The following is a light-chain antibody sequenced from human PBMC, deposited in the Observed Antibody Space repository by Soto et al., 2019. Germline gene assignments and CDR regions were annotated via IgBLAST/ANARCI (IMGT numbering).Light chain of an antibody. CDR1: QRISNW. V-gene: IGKV1-5*01. CDR2: GAS. CDR3: QQYNSYSLF. Sequence: DIQMTQSPSTLSASVGDRVTITCRASQRISNWLAWYQQKPGKAPKLLIYGASSLESGVPSRFSGSGSGTEFTLTISSLQPDDFATYYCQQYNSYSLFFGQGTKLEIK. J-gene: IGKJ2*01.